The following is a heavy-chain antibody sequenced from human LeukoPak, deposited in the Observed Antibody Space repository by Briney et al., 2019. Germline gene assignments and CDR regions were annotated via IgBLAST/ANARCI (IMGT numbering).Heavy chain of an antibody. CDR2: IYYSGST. V-gene: IGHV4-59*01. J-gene: IGHJ5*02. CDR3: ARDRGDFWSGFTDSYNRFDP. D-gene: IGHD3-3*01. Sequence: SETLSLTCTVSGGSISSYYWSWIRQPPGKGLEWIGYIYYSGSTNYNPSLKSRVTISVDTSKNQFSLKLSSVTAADTAVYYCARDRGDFWSGFTDSYNRFDPWGQGALVTVSS. CDR1: GGSISSYY.